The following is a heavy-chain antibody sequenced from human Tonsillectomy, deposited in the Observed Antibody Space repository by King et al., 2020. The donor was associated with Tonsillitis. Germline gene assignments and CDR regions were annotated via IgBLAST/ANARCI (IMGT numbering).Heavy chain of an antibody. V-gene: IGHV5-51*06. CDR2: IYPGDPET. J-gene: IGHJ4*02. Sequence: VQLVESGAEVKKPGESLKISCKGSGYSFRNFYIGWVRQMPGRGLEWMGSIYPGDPETRYSPSFQGQVTFSADTSTNTAYLQWDSLKASDTAIYYCARSVSSRSPLDYWGQGTRVTVST. CDR1: GYSFRNFY. CDR3: ARSVSSRSPLDY.